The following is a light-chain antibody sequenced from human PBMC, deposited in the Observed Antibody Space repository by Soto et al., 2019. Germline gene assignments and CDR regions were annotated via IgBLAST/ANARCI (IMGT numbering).Light chain of an antibody. Sequence: EIVLTQSPGTLSLSPGERATLSCRASQSVSSSYLAWYQQKPGQAPRLLIYGASSRATGIPVRFSGSGSGTDFTLTISRLEPEDFAVYYCQQYGSSPFIFGQGTRLEIK. CDR3: QQYGSSPFI. J-gene: IGKJ5*01. CDR2: GAS. CDR1: QSVSSSY. V-gene: IGKV3-20*01.